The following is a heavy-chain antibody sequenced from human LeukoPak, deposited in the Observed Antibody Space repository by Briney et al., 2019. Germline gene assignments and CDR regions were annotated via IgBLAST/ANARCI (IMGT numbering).Heavy chain of an antibody. J-gene: IGHJ2*01. D-gene: IGHD3-9*01. CDR2: ISGTGLTT. CDR1: GFTFSSYA. Sequence: GGSLRLSCVASGFTFSSYAMSWVRRAPGKGLEWVSGISGTGLTTDYADSVKGRFIISRDNSKNTLYLQMNSLRAEDTAVYYCARDPGGILTGYSSHYWYFDLWGRGTLVTVSS. V-gene: IGHV3-23*01. CDR3: ARDPGGILTGYSSHYWYFDL.